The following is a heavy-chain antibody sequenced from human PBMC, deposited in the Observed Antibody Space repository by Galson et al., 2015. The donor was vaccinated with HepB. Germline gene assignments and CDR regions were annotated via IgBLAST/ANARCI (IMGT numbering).Heavy chain of an antibody. V-gene: IGHV1-46*01. Sequence: SVKVSCKASGSSFTHHYLHWVRQAPGQGLEWMGIFNPGGGTTSYAQKFQGRVTMTRDTSTTTVYMELSSLRSEDTAVYYCARENFGYFDFWGQGTLVTVSS. J-gene: IGHJ4*02. CDR1: GSSFTHHY. CDR2: FNPGGGTT. CDR3: ARENFGYFDF. D-gene: IGHD3-10*01.